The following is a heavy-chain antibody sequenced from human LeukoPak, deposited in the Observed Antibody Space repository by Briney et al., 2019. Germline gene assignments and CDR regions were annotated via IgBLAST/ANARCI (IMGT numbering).Heavy chain of an antibody. D-gene: IGHD3-22*01. CDR1: GYSISSGYY. CDR3: ARDVPPRRIVVNYFDY. CDR2: IYHSGST. Sequence: SETLSLTCTVSGYSISSGYYWGWIRQPPGKGLECIGSIYHSGSTYYNPSLKSRVTISVDTSKNQFSLKLSSVTAADTAVYYCARDVPPRRIVVNYFDYWGQGTLVSVSS. V-gene: IGHV4-38-2*02. J-gene: IGHJ4*02.